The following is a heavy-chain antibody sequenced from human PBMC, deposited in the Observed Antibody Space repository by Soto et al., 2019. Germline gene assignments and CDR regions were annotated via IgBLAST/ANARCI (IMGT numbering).Heavy chain of an antibody. CDR3: ARDSGSDDSSGYYPNWFDP. V-gene: IGHV4-30-4*01. CDR2: IYYSGST. J-gene: IGHJ5*02. CDR1: GGSISSGDYY. D-gene: IGHD3-22*01. Sequence: SETLSLTCTVSGGSISSGDYYWSWIRQPPGKGLEWIGYIYYSGSTYYNPSLKSRVTISVDTSKNQFSLKLSSVTAADTAVYYCARDSGSDDSSGYYPNWFDPWGQGTLVTVS.